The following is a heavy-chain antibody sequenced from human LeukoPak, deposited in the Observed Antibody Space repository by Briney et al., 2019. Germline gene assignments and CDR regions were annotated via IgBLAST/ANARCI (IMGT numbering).Heavy chain of an antibody. CDR3: AKTLYGSGSAFDI. V-gene: IGHV3-30*02. CDR2: IRYDGSNK. CDR1: GFTFSSFG. D-gene: IGHD3-10*01. J-gene: IGHJ3*02. Sequence: GGSLRLSCAASGFTFSSFGMSWVRQAPGKGLEWVAFIRYDGSNKYYADSVKGRFTVSRDNSKNTLYLQMNSLRAEDTAVYYCAKTLYGSGSAFDIWGQGTMVTVSS.